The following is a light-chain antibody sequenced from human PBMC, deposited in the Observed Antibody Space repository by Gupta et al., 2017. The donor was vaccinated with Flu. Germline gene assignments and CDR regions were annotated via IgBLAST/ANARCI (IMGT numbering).Light chain of an antibody. CDR1: QSLNNRC. J-gene: IGKJ4*02. V-gene: IGKV3-15*01. Sequence: EGATLSCRASQSLNNRCWAWYQQKPGQAPRLLISDASTRATGIPARFSGSGSGTDFTLTISSLQSEDFAVYYCQQYTNWPRTFGEGTKVESK. CDR3: QQYTNWPRT. CDR2: DAS.